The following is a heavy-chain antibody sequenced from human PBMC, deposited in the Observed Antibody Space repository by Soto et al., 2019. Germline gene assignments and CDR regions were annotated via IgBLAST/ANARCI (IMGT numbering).Heavy chain of an antibody. CDR3: ARDVGVSSSYRMGIYGMDV. D-gene: IGHD6-6*01. CDR2: INHSEST. Sequence: SETLSLTCAVYGGSFSGYYWSWIRQPPGKGLEWIGEINHSESTNYNPSNKSRVTISVDTSKNQFSLKLSSVTAAATAVYYCARDVGVSSSYRMGIYGMDVWGQGTTVTVSS. CDR1: GGSFSGYY. J-gene: IGHJ6*02. V-gene: IGHV4-34*01.